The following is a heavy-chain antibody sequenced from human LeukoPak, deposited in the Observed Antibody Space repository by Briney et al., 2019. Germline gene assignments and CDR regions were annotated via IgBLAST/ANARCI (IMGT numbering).Heavy chain of an antibody. V-gene: IGHV1-24*01. CDR3: ATDGASRDYYYYYMDV. D-gene: IGHD3-16*01. J-gene: IGHJ6*03. CDR1: GYTLTELS. CDR2: FDPEDGET. Sequence: ASVKVSCKVSGYTLTELSMHWVRQAPGKGLEWMGDFDPEDGETIYAQKFQGRVTMTEDTSTDTAYMELSSLRSEDTAVYYCATDGASRDYYYYYMDVWGKGTTVTVSS.